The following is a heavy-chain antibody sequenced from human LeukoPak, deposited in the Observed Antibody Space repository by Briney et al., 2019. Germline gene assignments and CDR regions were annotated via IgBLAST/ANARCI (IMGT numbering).Heavy chain of an antibody. J-gene: IGHJ4*02. CDR3: AKVTGGTSSLCDY. D-gene: IGHD6-6*01. Sequence: PEGSLRLSCAASGFTFSTYVRSWVRQAPGKGLEWISSISGSGGSTYYADSAKGRFTISRDNSKNTLYLQMKSLRAEETAVYYCAKVTGGTSSLCDYWGQGNLVTVSS. CDR2: ISGSGGST. V-gene: IGHV3-23*01. CDR1: GFTFSTYV.